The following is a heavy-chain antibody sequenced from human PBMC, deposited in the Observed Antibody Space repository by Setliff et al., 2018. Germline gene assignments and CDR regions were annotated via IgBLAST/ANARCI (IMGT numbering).Heavy chain of an antibody. Sequence: ASVKVSCKASGGTFSSYAVSWVRQAPGQGLEWMGGIIPILGIANYAQKFQGRVTITADESTSTAYMELSSLRSEDTAVYYCARSSPDGYNLGYYYYGMDVWGQGTTVTSP. V-gene: IGHV1-69*10. J-gene: IGHJ6*02. D-gene: IGHD5-12*01. CDR2: IIPILGIA. CDR3: ARSSPDGYNLGYYYYGMDV. CDR1: GGTFSSYA.